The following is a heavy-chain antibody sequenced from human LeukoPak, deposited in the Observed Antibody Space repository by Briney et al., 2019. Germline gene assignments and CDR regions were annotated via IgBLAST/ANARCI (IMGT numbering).Heavy chain of an antibody. D-gene: IGHD6-19*01. CDR1: ASTFSSNW. J-gene: IGHJ5*02. Sequence: SGGSLRLSCAASASTFSSNWMHWVRQAPGKGLVWVSRISKDGSSTSYADSVKGRFTISRDNAKNTLYLQMSSLTVEDTAVYYCAASMAGFNWFDPWGQGTLVTVSS. CDR2: ISKDGSST. CDR3: AASMAGFNWFDP. V-gene: IGHV3-74*01.